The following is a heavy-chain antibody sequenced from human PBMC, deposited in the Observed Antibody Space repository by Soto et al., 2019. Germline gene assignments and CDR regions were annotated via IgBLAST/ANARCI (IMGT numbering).Heavy chain of an antibody. CDR1: GFTFSSYA. V-gene: IGHV3-23*01. J-gene: IGHJ6*02. CDR3: AKDLAVVVPAAFGMDV. D-gene: IGHD2-2*01. Sequence: GGSLRLSCAASGFTFSSYAMSWVRQAPGKGLEWVSAISGSGGSTYYADSVKGRFTISRDNSKNTLYLQMNSLRAEDTAVYYCAKDLAVVVPAAFGMDVWGQGTTVTVSS. CDR2: ISGSGGST.